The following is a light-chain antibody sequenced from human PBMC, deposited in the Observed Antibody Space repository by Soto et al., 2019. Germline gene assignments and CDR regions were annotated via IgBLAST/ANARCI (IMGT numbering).Light chain of an antibody. CDR2: DAS. CDR1: QSVSSY. V-gene: IGKV3-11*01. J-gene: IGKJ4*01. CDR3: QHRSNLPLT. Sequence: EIVLTQSPATLSLSPGKRATLSCRASQSVSSYLAWYQQKPGQAPRLLIYDASNRATGIPARFSGSGSGTDFTLTISSLEPEDFAVYYCQHRSNLPLTFGGGTTVEIK.